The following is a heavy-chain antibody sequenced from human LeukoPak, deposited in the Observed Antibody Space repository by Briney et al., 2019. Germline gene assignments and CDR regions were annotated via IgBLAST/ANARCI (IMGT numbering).Heavy chain of an antibody. CDR3: ARGPNSGSYSDAFDI. V-gene: IGHV4-34*01. CDR2: INHSGST. J-gene: IGHJ3*02. CDR1: GGSFSGYY. D-gene: IGHD1-26*01. Sequence: SETLSLTCAVYGGSFSGYYWSWIRQPAGKGLEWIGEINHSGSTNYNPSLKSRVTISVDTSKNQFSLKLSSVTAADTAVYYCARGPNSGSYSDAFDIWGQGTMVTASS.